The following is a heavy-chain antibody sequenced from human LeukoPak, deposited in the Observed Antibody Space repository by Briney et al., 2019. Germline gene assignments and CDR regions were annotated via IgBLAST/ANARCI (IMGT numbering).Heavy chain of an antibody. CDR2: ISSSSSYI. J-gene: IGHJ3*02. D-gene: IGHD2-15*01. V-gene: IGHV3-21*01. CDR1: GFTFSIYS. CDR3: ARAALVVVAAGAFDI. Sequence: PGGSLRLSCAASGFTFSIYSINWVRQAPGKGLEWVSSISSSSSYIYYVDSVKGRFTISRDNAKNSLYLQMNSLRAEDTAVYYCARAALVVVAAGAFDIWGQGAMVTVSS.